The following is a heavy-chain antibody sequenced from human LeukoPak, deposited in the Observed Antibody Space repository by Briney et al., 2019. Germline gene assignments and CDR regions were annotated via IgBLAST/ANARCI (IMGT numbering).Heavy chain of an antibody. Sequence: TSETLSLTCIVSGGSISSYYWSWIRQPPGKGLEWIGHIYHSGSANYSPSLKSRVTMSADTSKNQFSLKLTSVAAADTAVYYCTRGGGGYAFDYWGQGTLVTVSS. V-gene: IGHV4-59*01. CDR3: TRGGGGYAFDY. CDR2: IYHSGSA. D-gene: IGHD5-12*01. CDR1: GGSISSYY. J-gene: IGHJ4*02.